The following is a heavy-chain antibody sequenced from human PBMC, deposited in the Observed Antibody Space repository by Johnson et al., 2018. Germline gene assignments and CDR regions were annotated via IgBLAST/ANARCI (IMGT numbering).Heavy chain of an antibody. CDR1: GGSLNNHY. CDR3: AREATSASWYGDVWTNYYYHYMDV. J-gene: IGHJ6*03. Sequence: QVRLQESGPGLVKHSDTLSLTCTVSGGSLNNHYWSWIRQPPGKGPEWIGYIFYSGSTTYNPSLKSRVTISVDTSKKQLSLKLPSVTAADTAVYYCAREATSASWYGDVWTNYYYHYMDVWGKGTTVTVSS. CDR2: IFYSGST. V-gene: IGHV4-59*11. D-gene: IGHD3-10*01.